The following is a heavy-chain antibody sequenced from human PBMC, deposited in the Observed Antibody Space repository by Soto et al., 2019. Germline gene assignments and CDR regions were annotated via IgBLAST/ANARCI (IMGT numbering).Heavy chain of an antibody. CDR2: VYIGGNT. CDR3: AGSVGGGFDY. D-gene: IGHD3-16*01. Sequence: EVQLVESGGGLVQPGGSLRLSCAASGFTVSSNYMSWVRQAPGKGLEWVSVVYIGGNTYYAESVEDRFTISRDNFQNMVYFQMNSLRAEDTAVYSCAGSVGGGFDYWGQGTLVTVSS. CDR1: GFTVSSNY. V-gene: IGHV3-66*01. J-gene: IGHJ4*02.